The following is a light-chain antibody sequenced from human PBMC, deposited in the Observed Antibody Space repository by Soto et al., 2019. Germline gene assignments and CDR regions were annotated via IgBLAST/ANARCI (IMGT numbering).Light chain of an antibody. CDR3: QHYNSYSEA. Sequence: DIQMTQSPCYFYVSXWGGVTIPXXASQSIGGFLNWYQQKLGKAPKLLIYAASSLQSGVPSRFSGSGSGTDFTLTISSLQPEDFATYYCQHYNSYSEAFGQGTKVDIK. CDR1: QSIGGF. V-gene: IGKV1-39*01. J-gene: IGKJ1*01. CDR2: AAS.